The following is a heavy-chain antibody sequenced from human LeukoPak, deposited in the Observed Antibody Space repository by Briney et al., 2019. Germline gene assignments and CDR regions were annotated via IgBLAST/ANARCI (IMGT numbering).Heavy chain of an antibody. CDR3: AKAELYGSGSYYSYYFDY. D-gene: IGHD3-10*01. CDR2: ISYDGSNK. V-gene: IGHV3-30*18. Sequence: PGGSLRLSCAASGFTFSSYGMHWVRQAPGKGLEWVAVISYDGSNKYYADSVKGRFTISRDNSKNTLYLQMNSLRAEDTAVYYCAKAELYGSGSYYSYYFDYWGQGTLVTVSS. CDR1: GFTFSSYG. J-gene: IGHJ4*02.